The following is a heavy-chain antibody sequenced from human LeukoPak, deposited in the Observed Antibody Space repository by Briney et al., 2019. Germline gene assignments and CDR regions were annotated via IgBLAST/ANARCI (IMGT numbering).Heavy chain of an antibody. D-gene: IGHD2-2*01. CDR1: GGSISSYY. J-gene: IGHJ6*03. CDR3: ARDHKGYCSSTSCSYYYYYYMDV. V-gene: IGHV4-4*07. CDR2: IYTSGST. Sequence: TSSETLSLTCTASGGSISSYYWSWIRQPAGKGLEWIGRIYTSGSTNYNPSLKSRVTMSVDTSKNQFSLKLSSVTAADTAVYYCARDHKGYCSSTSCSYYYYYYMDVWGKGTTVTVSS.